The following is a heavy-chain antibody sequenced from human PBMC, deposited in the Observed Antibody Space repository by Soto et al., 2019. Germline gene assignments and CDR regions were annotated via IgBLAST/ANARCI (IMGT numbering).Heavy chain of an antibody. V-gene: IGHV3-64*01. J-gene: IGHJ4*02. D-gene: IGHD1-26*01. CDR2: ISSNGGST. CDR1: GFTFSSYA. CDR3: AIDGEPNPDTPYFAY. Sequence: GGSLRLSCAASGFTFSSYAMHWVRQAPGKGLEYVSAISSNGGSTYYANSVKGRFTISRDNSKNTLYLQMGSLRAEDMAVYYCAIDGEPNPDTPYFAYRGQGTPVTVSS.